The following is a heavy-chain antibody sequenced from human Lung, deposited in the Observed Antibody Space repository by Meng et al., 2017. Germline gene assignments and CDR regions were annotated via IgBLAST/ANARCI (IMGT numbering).Heavy chain of an antibody. J-gene: IGHJ1*01. Sequence: VQLVESGGGLVPPGGSLRLSCAASGFTFTDHWMNWVRQGPGKGLVWVSRINRDGTKPTYADSVKGRFTISRDNAKNTLYLQMNNLRAEDTAFYYCTNDRLNHWGQGALVTVSS. CDR3: TNDRLNH. CDR2: INRDGTKP. V-gene: IGHV3-74*02. CDR1: GFTFTDHW. D-gene: IGHD1-1*01.